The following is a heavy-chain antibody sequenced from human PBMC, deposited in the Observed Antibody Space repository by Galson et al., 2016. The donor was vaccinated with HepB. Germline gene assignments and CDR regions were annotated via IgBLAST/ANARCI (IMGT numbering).Heavy chain of an antibody. CDR2: IFYDGSNQ. Sequence: SLRLSCAASGFTFSTYNMHWVRQAPGKGLEWLTVIFYDGSNQYYADSVQGRFTISRDNSRNTLYLHMNSLRPEDTAVYYCAREYSFGVAPPAYFDYWGQGTLVTVSS. V-gene: IGHV3-30-3*01. CDR1: GFTFSTYN. D-gene: IGHD3-3*01. CDR3: AREYSFGVAPPAYFDY. J-gene: IGHJ4*02.